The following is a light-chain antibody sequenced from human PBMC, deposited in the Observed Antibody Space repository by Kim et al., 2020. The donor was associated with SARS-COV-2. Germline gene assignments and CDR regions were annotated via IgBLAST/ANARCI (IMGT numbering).Light chain of an antibody. V-gene: IGKV1-5*01. CDR1: HSISSW. Sequence: ASVGGKVPITCRASHSISSWLAWYQQKPGKAPKLLMYAASSLESGVPSRFSGSGSGTEFTLTISSLQPDDFATYYCQQYNSYSLTFGGGTKVDIK. CDR2: AAS. CDR3: QQYNSYSLT. J-gene: IGKJ4*01.